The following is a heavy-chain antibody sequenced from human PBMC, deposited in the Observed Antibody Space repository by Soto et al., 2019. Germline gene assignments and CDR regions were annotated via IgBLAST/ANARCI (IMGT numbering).Heavy chain of an antibody. J-gene: IGHJ5*02. D-gene: IGHD6-6*01. V-gene: IGHV1-18*04. CDR2: ISAYNGDT. Sequence: XSVKVSCKASGYTFTSYGIAWVRQAPGQDLEWMGWISAYNGDTNYAQRLQGRVTMTTGTSTSTVYMELKSLKSDDTAVYYCARDQEYSTSGLYWFDLWGQGTLVTVSS. CDR3: ARDQEYSTSGLYWFDL. CDR1: GYTFTSYG.